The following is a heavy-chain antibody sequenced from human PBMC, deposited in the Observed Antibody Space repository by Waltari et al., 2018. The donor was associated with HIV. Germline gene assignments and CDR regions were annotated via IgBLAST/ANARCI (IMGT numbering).Heavy chain of an antibody. CDR2: IYYSGST. V-gene: IGHV4-39*01. CDR3: ARHSLTYYYDSSGYSVAFDY. Sequence: QLQLQESGPGLVKPSETLSLTCTVSGGSLSSSSYYWGWLRQPPGKGLEWIGSIYYSGSTYYNPSLKSRVTISVDTSKNQFSLKLSSVTAADTAVYYCARHSLTYYYDSSGYSVAFDYWGQGTLVTVSS. D-gene: IGHD3-22*01. CDR1: GGSLSSSSYY. J-gene: IGHJ4*02.